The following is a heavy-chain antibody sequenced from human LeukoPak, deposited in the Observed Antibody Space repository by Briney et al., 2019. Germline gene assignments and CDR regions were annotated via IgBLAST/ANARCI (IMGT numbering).Heavy chain of an antibody. V-gene: IGHV1-2*02. CDR3: AKDEQLWSETWFDP. Sequence: ASVKVSCKASGYTFTAYYIHWVRQAPGQGLEWMGWINPNSGGTSFALKFQGRVTLTSDASITTAYMELTSLRSDDTAVYYCAKDEQLWSETWFDPWGQGTLVTVSS. CDR1: GYTFTAYY. CDR2: INPNSGGT. D-gene: IGHD5-18*01. J-gene: IGHJ5*02.